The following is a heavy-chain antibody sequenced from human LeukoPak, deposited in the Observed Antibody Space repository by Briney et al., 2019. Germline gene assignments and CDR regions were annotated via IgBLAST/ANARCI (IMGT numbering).Heavy chain of an antibody. V-gene: IGHV1-69*04. CDR2: IIPILGIA. J-gene: IGHJ3*02. D-gene: IGHD3-22*01. CDR1: GGTFSSYA. Sequence: SVKVSCKASGGTFSSYAISWVRQAPGQGLEWMGRIIPILGIANYAQTFQGRVTITADKSTSTAYMELSSLRSEDTAVYYCARRIDYDSSGADAFDIWGQGTMVTVSS. CDR3: ARRIDYDSSGADAFDI.